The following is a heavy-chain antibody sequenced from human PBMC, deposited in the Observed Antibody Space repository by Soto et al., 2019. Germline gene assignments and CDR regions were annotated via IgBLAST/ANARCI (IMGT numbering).Heavy chain of an antibody. V-gene: IGHV3-48*03. CDR1: GINFNRYE. CDR3: ARDQSSGWYDYFDY. Sequence: GSLRLSCEGSGINFNRYEMNWVRQAPGKGLEWVSYISSSGSTIYYADSVKGRFTISRDNAKNSLYLQMNSLRAEDTAVYYCARDQSSGWYDYFDYWGQGTLVTVSS. J-gene: IGHJ4*02. CDR2: ISSSGSTI. D-gene: IGHD6-19*01.